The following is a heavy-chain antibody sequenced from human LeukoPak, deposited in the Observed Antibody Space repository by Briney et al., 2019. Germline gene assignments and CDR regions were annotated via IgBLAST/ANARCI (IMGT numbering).Heavy chain of an antibody. CDR1: GFSLSTSGMC. V-gene: IGHV2-70*20. J-gene: IGHJ3*02. CDR3: ARMYSSSDPNAFDI. Sequence: SGPALVKPTQTLTLTCTFSGFSLSTSGMCVSWVRQPPGKALAWLALIDWDDDKYYSTSLKTRLTISKDTSKNQVVLTMTNMDPVDTATYYCARMYSSSDPNAFDIWGQGTMVTVSS. CDR2: IDWDDDK. D-gene: IGHD6-6*01.